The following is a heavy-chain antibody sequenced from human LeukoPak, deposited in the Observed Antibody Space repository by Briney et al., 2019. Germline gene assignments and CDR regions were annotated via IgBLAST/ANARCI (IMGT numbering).Heavy chain of an antibody. CDR1: GGSFSGYY. V-gene: IGHV4-34*01. CDR3: ARGPLGCSSTSGYYSRRRYYYGMDV. CDR2: INHSGST. D-gene: IGHD2-2*01. J-gene: IGHJ6*02. Sequence: SSETLSLTCAVYGGSFSGYYWSWIRQPPGKGLEWIGEINHSGSTNYNPSLKSRVTISVDTSKNQFSLKLSSVTAADTAVYYCARGPLGCSSTSGYYSRRRYYYGMDVWGQGTTVTVSS.